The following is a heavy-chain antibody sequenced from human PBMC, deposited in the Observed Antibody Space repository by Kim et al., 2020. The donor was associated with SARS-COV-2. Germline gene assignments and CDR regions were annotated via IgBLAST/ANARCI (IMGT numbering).Heavy chain of an antibody. Sequence: GGSLRLSCAASGFTFNSYGMSWVRQAPGKGLEWVSGIRQSGGNTEYADSVKGRFSISRDNSKNTLYLQMNRLRAEDTAVYYCAKVTSGSVGCFEYCLGWGRETMMAVSS. J-gene: IGHJ1*01. D-gene: IGHD3-10*01. CDR1: GFTFNSYG. V-gene: IGHV3-23*01. CDR2: IRQSGGNT. CDR3: AKVTSGSVGCFEYCLG.